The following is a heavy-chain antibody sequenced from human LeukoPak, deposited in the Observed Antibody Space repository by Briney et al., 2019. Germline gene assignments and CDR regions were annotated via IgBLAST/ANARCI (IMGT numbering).Heavy chain of an antibody. Sequence: GGSLRLSCAASGIRFTTHWMNWVRQAPGKGLEWVASIRQDGGEKKYVDSVKGRFTISRDLAQNSLFLQMNSLRAEDTAVYYCASAYASYDFWSGYENFDFCGQGTLVTVSS. CDR3: ASAYASYDFWSGYENFDF. CDR1: GIRFTTHW. J-gene: IGHJ4*02. V-gene: IGHV3-7*01. D-gene: IGHD3-3*01. CDR2: IRQDGGEK.